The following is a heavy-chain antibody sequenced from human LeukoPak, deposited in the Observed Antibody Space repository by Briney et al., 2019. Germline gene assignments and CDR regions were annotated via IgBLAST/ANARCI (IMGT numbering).Heavy chain of an antibody. V-gene: IGHV4-59*01. CDR1: GGSISSYY. CDR2: IYYSGST. D-gene: IGHD6-13*01. CDR3: ASGEAPTYGSSWIS. J-gene: IGHJ5*02. Sequence: SETLSLTCTVSGGSISSYYWSWIRQPPGKGLEWIGYIYYSGSTNYNPSLKSRVTISVDTSKNQFSLKLSSVTAADTAVYYCASGEAPTYGSSWISWGQGTLVTVSS.